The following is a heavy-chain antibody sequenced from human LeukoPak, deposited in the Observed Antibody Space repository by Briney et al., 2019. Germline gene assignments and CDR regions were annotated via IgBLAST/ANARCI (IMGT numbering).Heavy chain of an antibody. CDR2: ISGNGGST. J-gene: IGHJ4*02. V-gene: IGHV3-23*01. CDR3: AKVGTQHYIWFGELYNDY. CDR1: GFTFSSYA. D-gene: IGHD3-10*01. Sequence: PGGSLRLSCAASGFTFSSYAMSWVRQAPGKGLEWVSAISGNGGSTYYEESVKDRFTISRDESKNTLYLQMNSLRAEDTAVDDCAKVGTQHYIWFGELYNDYWGQGTLVTVSS.